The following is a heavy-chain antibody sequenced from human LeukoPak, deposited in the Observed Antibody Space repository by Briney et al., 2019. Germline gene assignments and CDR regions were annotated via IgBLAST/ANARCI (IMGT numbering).Heavy chain of an antibody. CDR3: AKDRERWLQFGGHFDY. CDR1: GFTFSSYE. V-gene: IGHV3-48*03. Sequence: GGSLRLSCAASGFTFSSYEMNWVRQDPGKGQEWVSYISSSGSTIYYGDSVKGRFTISRDNAKNSLYLQMNSLRAEDMALYYCAKDRERWLQFGGHFDYWGQGTLVTVSS. J-gene: IGHJ4*02. CDR2: ISSSGSTI. D-gene: IGHD5-24*01.